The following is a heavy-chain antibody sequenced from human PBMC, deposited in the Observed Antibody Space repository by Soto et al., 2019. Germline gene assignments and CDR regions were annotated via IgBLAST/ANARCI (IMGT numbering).Heavy chain of an antibody. CDR3: ASSIN. J-gene: IGHJ1*01. Sequence: QVQLVESRGGVVQPGRSLRLSCAASGFPFSSYGMHWVRQAPGKGLDWVAVIWYDGSNKDYADSVKGRFTISRDNSKNTLFLQMNNLRVDDTAVYYCASSINWGQGTLVTVSS. CDR1: GFPFSSYG. CDR2: IWYDGSNK. V-gene: IGHV3-33*01.